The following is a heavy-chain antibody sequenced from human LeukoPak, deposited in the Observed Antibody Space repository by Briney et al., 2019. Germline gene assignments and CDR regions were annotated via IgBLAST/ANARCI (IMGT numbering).Heavy chain of an antibody. CDR1: GASISSSSYY. Sequence: PSETLSLTCTVSGASISSSSYYWGWIRQPPGKGLEWIGSIYYSGSTYYNPSLKSRVTISVDTSKNQFSLKLSSVTAADTAVYYCARVVDEHQLQTGWFDPWGQGTLVTVSS. J-gene: IGHJ5*02. V-gene: IGHV4-39*07. CDR2: IYYSGST. D-gene: IGHD6-13*01. CDR3: ARVVDEHQLQTGWFDP.